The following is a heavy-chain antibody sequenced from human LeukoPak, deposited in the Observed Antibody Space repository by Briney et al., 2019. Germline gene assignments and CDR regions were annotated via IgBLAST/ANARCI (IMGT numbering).Heavy chain of an antibody. D-gene: IGHD6-25*01. V-gene: IGHV4-59*12. J-gene: IGHJ4*02. CDR3: AREGGFYRPLDY. CDR2: IYYSGST. Sequence: PSETLSLTCTVSGGSINNFHWGWIRQPPGKGLEWIGYIYYSGSTNYNPSLKSRVTISLDTSKNQFSLKLTSVTAADTAVYYCAREGGFYRPLDYSGQGTLVTVSS. CDR1: GGSINNFH.